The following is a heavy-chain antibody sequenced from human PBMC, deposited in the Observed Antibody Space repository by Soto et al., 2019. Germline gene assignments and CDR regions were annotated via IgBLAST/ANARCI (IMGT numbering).Heavy chain of an antibody. J-gene: IGHJ6*02. CDR3: AREDFPWGIAAAGGELYYYYYGMDV. V-gene: IGHV1-46*01. Sequence: ASVKVSCKASGYTFTSYYMHWVRQAPGQGLEWMGIINPSGGSTSYAQKFQGRVTMTRDTSTSTVYMELSSLRSEDTAVYYCAREDFPWGIAAAGGELYYYYYGMDVWGQGTTVTVSS. CDR1: GYTFTSYY. D-gene: IGHD6-13*01. CDR2: INPSGGST.